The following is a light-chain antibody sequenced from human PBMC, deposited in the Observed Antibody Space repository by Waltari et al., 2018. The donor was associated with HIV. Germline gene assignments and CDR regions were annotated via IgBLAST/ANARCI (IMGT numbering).Light chain of an antibody. CDR2: YDK. Sequence: SYVLTQPPSVSVAPGQTANIPCGGDNISRKSVHWYQHKPGQAPLLVMYYDKDRPSGIPERFSGSNSGSTATLIISRVEAGDEADYYCQVWDGGSDEPVVFGGGTKLTVV. CDR1: NISRKS. J-gene: IGLJ3*02. CDR3: QVWDGGSDEPVV. V-gene: IGLV3-21*04.